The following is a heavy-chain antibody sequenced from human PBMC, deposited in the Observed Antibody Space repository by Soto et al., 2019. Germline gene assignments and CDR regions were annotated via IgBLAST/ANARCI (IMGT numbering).Heavy chain of an antibody. CDR3: ARDVTYYYGSGSSLPGYYSYYMDV. Sequence: LRLSCAASGFTFSSYWMSWVRQAPGKGLEWVANIKQDGSEKYYVDSVKGRFTISRDNAKNSLYLQMNSLRAEDTAVYYCARDVTYYYGSGSSLPGYYSYYMDVWGKGTTVTVSS. CDR2: IKQDGSEK. V-gene: IGHV3-7*01. J-gene: IGHJ6*03. D-gene: IGHD3-10*01. CDR1: GFTFSSYW.